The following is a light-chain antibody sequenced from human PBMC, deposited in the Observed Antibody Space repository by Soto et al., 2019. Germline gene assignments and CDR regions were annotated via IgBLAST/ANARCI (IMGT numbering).Light chain of an antibody. Sequence: EIVMTQSPATLSVSPGERATLSCRASQRIDTSLAWYQQRPGQAPRLLLYNAATRATGIPARFSGRGFGTEFTLTISSLQSADFALDYCQQYYKWPPFTFGPGTKVDIK. J-gene: IGKJ3*01. CDR1: QRIDTS. CDR2: NAA. CDR3: QQYYKWPPFT. V-gene: IGKV3-15*01.